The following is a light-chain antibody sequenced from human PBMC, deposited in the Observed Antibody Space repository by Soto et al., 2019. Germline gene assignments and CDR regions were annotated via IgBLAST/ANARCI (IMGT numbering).Light chain of an antibody. J-gene: IGLJ1*01. CDR2: DVS. V-gene: IGLV2-14*01. CDR1: SSDVGGYNY. CDR3: SSYTSRSIPV. Sequence: QSVLTQPASVSGSPGQSITISCTGTSSDVGGYNYVSWYQQHPGKAPKLMIYDVSNRPSGVSNRFSGSKSGNTASLTISGLQVEDEPDYSCSSYTSRSIPVFAPVRNVT.